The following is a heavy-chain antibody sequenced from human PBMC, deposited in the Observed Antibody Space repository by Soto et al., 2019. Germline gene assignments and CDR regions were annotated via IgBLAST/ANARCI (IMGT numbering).Heavy chain of an antibody. V-gene: IGHV4-61*08. Sequence: ETLSLTCTVSGVSISSGDYYWSWIRQPPGKGLEWIGYIYYSESTNYNPSLKSRVTISVDTSKNQFSLKLSSVTAADTAVYYCARDGLGVGYCSSTSCYGVRGYMDVWGKGTTVTVSS. CDR1: GVSISSGDYY. CDR2: IYYSEST. D-gene: IGHD2-2*03. J-gene: IGHJ6*03. CDR3: ARDGLGVGYCSSTSCYGVRGYMDV.